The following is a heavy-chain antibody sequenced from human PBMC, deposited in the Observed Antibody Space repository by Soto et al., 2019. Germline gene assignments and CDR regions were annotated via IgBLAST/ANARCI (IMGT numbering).Heavy chain of an antibody. CDR1: GDTFSTYT. D-gene: IGHD6-13*01. V-gene: IGHV1-69*05. J-gene: IGHJ4*02. CDR3: ASGNQSGIEAAGRPDY. Sequence: SVKVSCKASGDTFSTYTITWMRQAPGQGLEWMGGIIPRSATSNYAQKFQGRITITTDTSTSTAYMELSSLRSDDTAVYYCASGNQSGIEAAGRPDYWGQGTLVTVSS. CDR2: IIPRSATS.